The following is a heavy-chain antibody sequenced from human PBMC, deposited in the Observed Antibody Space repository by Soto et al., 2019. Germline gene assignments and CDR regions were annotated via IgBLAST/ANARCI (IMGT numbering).Heavy chain of an antibody. CDR1: GFTVSGNY. V-gene: IGHV3-66*01. Sequence: GGSLRLSCAASGFTVSGNYMSWVRQAPGKELEWVSVIYTDGTTGYADSLKGRFTISRDNFQNTLYLQLNSLRAEDTAVYYCASTTYYSASGSYGLFDPWGQGTLVTVSS. CDR3: ASTTYYSASGSYGLFDP. J-gene: IGHJ5*02. CDR2: IYTDGTT. D-gene: IGHD3-10*01.